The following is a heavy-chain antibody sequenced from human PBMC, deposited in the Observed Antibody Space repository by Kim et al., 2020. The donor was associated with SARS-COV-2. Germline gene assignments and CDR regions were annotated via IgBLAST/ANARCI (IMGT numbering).Heavy chain of an antibody. V-gene: IGHV3-23*01. Sequence: GGSLRLSWAASGFTFRAYAMDWVRQAPGKGVEWVSAIGTGARTYYADSVKGRFTISRDNSKNTVYLQMNSLRVEGTAVYYCAGHSTTYSFDYWGKGTLVT. D-gene: IGHD1-1*01. J-gene: IGHJ4*02. CDR3: AGHSTTYSFDY. CDR2: IGTGART. CDR1: GFTFRAYA.